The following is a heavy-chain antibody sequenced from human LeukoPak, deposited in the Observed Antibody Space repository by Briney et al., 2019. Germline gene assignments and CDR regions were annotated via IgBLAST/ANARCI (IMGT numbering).Heavy chain of an antibody. J-gene: IGHJ4*02. CDR1: RYTFTSCD. CDR3: TRGSSGRRDN. Sequence: GASVKVSCKASRYTFTSCDINWVRQATGQGLAWMGWMNPNSGNTGYGQSFQGRITITRDISIGTAYMELSNLTSEDTAIYYCTRGSSGRRDNWGQGTLVTVSA. CDR2: MNPNSGNT. D-gene: IGHD6-19*01. V-gene: IGHV1-8*01.